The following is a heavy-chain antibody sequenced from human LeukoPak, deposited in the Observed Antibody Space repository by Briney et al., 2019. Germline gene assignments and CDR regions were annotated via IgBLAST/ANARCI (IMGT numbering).Heavy chain of an antibody. V-gene: IGHV3-30*18. CDR3: AKDYDIEAGTYFDY. CDR1: GSTFSSYG. CDR2: ISYDGSNK. J-gene: IGHJ4*02. Sequence: GGSLRLSCAASGSTFSSYGMDWARQAPGKGLEWVAVISYDGSNKYHAESVKGRFTISRDNSKNTLYLQMNSLRAEDTAVYYCAKDYDIEAGTYFDYWGQGTLVTVSS. D-gene: IGHD3-9*01.